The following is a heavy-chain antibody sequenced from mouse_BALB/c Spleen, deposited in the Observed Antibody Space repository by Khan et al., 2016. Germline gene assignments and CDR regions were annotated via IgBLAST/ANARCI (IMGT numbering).Heavy chain of an antibody. CDR3: AREPSAMDN. V-gene: IGHV9-3-1*01. J-gene: IGHJ4*01. CDR2: INTYTGEP. Sequence: QIQLVQSGPELKKPGETVKISCKASAYTFTNYGMNWVKQAPGKGLKWMGWINTYTGEPTSADAVKGRVAFSLETSASTAYLQINNDKNEDTATYFCAREPSAMDNWGQGTSVTVS. CDR1: AYTFTNYG.